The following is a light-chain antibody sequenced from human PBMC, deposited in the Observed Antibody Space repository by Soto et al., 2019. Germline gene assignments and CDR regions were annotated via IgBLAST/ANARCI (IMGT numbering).Light chain of an antibody. Sequence: EIVMTQSPATLSVSPGEGATLSCRASQSVTSNLAWYQQKLGQAPRLLIYGASARATGVPARFSGSGSGTEFTLAISSLQSEDFAVYYCQQYDNWPLTFGGGTKVDI. CDR1: QSVTSN. J-gene: IGKJ4*01. V-gene: IGKV3-15*01. CDR3: QQYDNWPLT. CDR2: GAS.